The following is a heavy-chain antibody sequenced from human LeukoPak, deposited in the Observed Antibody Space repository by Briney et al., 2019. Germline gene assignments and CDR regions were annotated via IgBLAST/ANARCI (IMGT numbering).Heavy chain of an antibody. V-gene: IGHV3-53*01. CDR2: VYPDGRT. D-gene: IGHD4-17*01. CDR3: ARTNPVYGDYDF. CDR1: GFTVTDNY. Sequence: GGSLRLSCAVSGFTVTDNYMSWVRQAPGKGLQWVSVVYPDGRTYYADSVKGRFTISRDNSRNTLLLQLNSLRADDTAVYYCARTNPVYGDYDFWGQGTLVTVSS. J-gene: IGHJ4*02.